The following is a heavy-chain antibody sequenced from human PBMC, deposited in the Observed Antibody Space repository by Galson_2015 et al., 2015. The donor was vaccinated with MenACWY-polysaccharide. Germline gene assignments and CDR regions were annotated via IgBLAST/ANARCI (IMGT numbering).Heavy chain of an antibody. Sequence: ETLSLTCTVSGGSISDTFWSWIRQPPGKGLEWIGYAHYSGNTNYSPSLKSRVTMSVDTSKNQFSLNLSSATAADTAVYYCTRDNNNYGDYWGQGTLVTVSS. CDR1: GGSISDTF. D-gene: IGHD4-11*01. CDR3: TRDNNNYGDY. V-gene: IGHV4-59*01. CDR2: AHYSGNT. J-gene: IGHJ4*02.